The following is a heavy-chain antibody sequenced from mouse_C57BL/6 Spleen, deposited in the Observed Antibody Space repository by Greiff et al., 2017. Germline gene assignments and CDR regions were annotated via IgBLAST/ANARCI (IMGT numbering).Heavy chain of an antibody. CDR3: ARRSDGAY. CDR1: GFTFSSYG. J-gene: IGHJ3*01. CDR2: ISSGGSYT. V-gene: IGHV5-6*02. Sequence: DVMLVESGGDLVKPGGSLKLSCAASGFTFSSYGMSWVRQTPDKRLEWVATISSGGSYTYYPDSVKGRFTISRNDAKNTLYLQMSSLKSEDTAMYYCARRSDGAYWGQGTLVTVSA.